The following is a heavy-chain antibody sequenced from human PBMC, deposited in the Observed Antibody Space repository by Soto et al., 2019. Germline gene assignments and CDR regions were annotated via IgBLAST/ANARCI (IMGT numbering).Heavy chain of an antibody. D-gene: IGHD3-16*01. Sequence: QLQLQESGPGLVKPSETLSLTCTVSGGSISSSSYYWGWIRQPPGKGLEWIGSIYYSGSTYYNPSLKSRVTISVDTSKNQFSLKLSSVTAADTAVYYCARQHYDYVWGIEPYYWGQGTLVTVSS. CDR2: IYYSGST. CDR1: GGSISSSSYY. V-gene: IGHV4-39*01. J-gene: IGHJ4*02. CDR3: ARQHYDYVWGIEPYY.